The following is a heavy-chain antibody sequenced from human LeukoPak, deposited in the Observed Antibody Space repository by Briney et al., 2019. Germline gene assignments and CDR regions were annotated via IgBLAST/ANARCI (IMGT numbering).Heavy chain of an antibody. D-gene: IGHD3-22*01. V-gene: IGHV3-21*01. CDR2: ISSSSSYI. J-gene: IGHJ1*01. CDR3: ATYDSGAYYGYFQH. CDR1: GFTFSSYS. Sequence: GSLRLSCAASGFTFSSYSMNWVRQAPGKGLEWVSSISSSSSYIYYADSVKGRFTISRDNSKNTLYLQMNSLRAEDTAAYYCATYDSGAYYGYFQHWGQGTLVTVSS.